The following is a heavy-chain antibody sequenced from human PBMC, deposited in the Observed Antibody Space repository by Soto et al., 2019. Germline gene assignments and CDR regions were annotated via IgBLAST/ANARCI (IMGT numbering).Heavy chain of an antibody. Sequence: SETLSLTCAVSGGSFSGYYWSWIRQPPGKGLEWIGEINHSGSTNYNPSLKSRVTISVDTSKNQFSLKLSSVTAADTAVYYCARTARVAATISTYYYGMDVWGQGTTVTVSS. CDR3: ARTARVAATISTYYYGMDV. CDR1: GGSFSGYY. V-gene: IGHV4-34*01. CDR2: INHSGST. J-gene: IGHJ6*02. D-gene: IGHD5-12*01.